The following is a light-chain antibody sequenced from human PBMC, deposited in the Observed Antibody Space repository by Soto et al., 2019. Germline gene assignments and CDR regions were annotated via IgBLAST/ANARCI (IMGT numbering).Light chain of an antibody. Sequence: VPTQPPPATRTPGQSDTSSSTATRSDIRAYTCVSWYQQHPGKVPKLMISEVNNRPSGVPDRFSGSKSGNTASLTVSGLQAEDEADYYCSSCGDNNIYVFGAGTKVTVL. CDR1: RSDIRAYTC. CDR2: EVN. V-gene: IGLV2-8*01. J-gene: IGLJ1*01. CDR3: SSCGDNNIYV.